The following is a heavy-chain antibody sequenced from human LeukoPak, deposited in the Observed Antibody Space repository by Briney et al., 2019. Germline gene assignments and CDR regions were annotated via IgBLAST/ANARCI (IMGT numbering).Heavy chain of an antibody. Sequence: GGSLRLSCVVSGLTFSSYSMSWVRQAPGKGLEWVSGISASGGDTWYPDSVKGRFTISRDNSKNTLYLQMNSLRAEDTAIYYCAKDAAGPEYWGQGTLVTVSS. CDR1: GLTFSSYS. V-gene: IGHV3-23*01. CDR2: ISASGGDT. J-gene: IGHJ4*02. D-gene: IGHD6-13*01. CDR3: AKDAAGPEY.